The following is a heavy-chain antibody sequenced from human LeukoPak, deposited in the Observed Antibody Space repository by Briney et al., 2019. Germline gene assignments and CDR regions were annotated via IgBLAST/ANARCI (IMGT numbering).Heavy chain of an antibody. D-gene: IGHD3-10*01. Sequence: PSETLSLTCTVSGGPFSDYYWSWIRQPAGKGLEWIGRIYTSGSTNYNPSLKSRVTMSVDTSKNQFSLKLSSVTAADTAVYYCARDRNYGSGNLLDYWGQGTLVTVYS. V-gene: IGHV4-4*07. CDR3: ARDRNYGSGNLLDY. J-gene: IGHJ4*02. CDR1: GGPFSDYY. CDR2: IYTSGST.